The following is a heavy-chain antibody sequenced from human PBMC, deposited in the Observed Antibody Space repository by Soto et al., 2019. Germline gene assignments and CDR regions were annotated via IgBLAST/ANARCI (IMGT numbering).Heavy chain of an antibody. D-gene: IGHD3-22*01. CDR1: GFTFSHYV. Sequence: GGSLRLSCAASGFTFSHYVMQWVRQTPGKGLEWVAVISYDGNDKYYTDSVKGRFTISRDNSKNTLYLQMNSLRVEDTAVYYCAKDWRPHYYDSGHDYWGQGTLVTVSS. CDR2: ISYDGNDK. V-gene: IGHV3-30-3*01. CDR3: AKDWRPHYYDSGHDY. J-gene: IGHJ4*02.